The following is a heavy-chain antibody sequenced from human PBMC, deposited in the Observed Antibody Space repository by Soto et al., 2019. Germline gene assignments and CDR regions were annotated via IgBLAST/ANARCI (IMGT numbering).Heavy chain of an antibody. J-gene: IGHJ6*02. D-gene: IGHD2-15*01. CDR2: IIPIFGTA. CDR3: AREGYCSGGSCYRGYGMDV. Sequence: QVQLVQSGAEVKKPGSSVTVSCKASGGTFSSYAISWVRQAPGQGLEWMGGIIPIFGTANYAQKFQGRVTITAEESTSTAYMELSSLRSEDTAVYYCAREGYCSGGSCYRGYGMDVWGQGTTVTVSS. V-gene: IGHV1-69*01. CDR1: GGTFSSYA.